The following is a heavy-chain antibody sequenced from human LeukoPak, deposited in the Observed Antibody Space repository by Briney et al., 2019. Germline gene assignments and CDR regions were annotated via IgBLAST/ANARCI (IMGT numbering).Heavy chain of an antibody. D-gene: IGHD1-26*01. CDR1: GVTFGTYA. J-gene: IGHJ5*02. CDR2: INPTGGST. CDR3: ARDNSVGDNAWWFDP. Sequence: ASVKVSCKAPGVTFGTYAISWVRQAPGQGLEWMGLINPTGGSTGYAQKFQGRVTMTRDMSTSTDYMELSSLRSEDTAIYYCARDNSVGDNAWWFDPWGQGTLVTVSS. V-gene: IGHV1-46*01.